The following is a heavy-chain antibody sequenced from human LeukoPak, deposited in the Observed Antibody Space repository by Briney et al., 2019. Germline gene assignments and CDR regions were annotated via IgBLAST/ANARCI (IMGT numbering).Heavy chain of an antibody. CDR3: AKDRISSSVPYNWFDP. D-gene: IGHD6-6*01. CDR2: ISGSGGST. Sequence: GGSLRLSCEASGFTFSSFGMSWVRQAPGKGLEWVSAISGSGGSTYYADSVKGRFTISRDNSKNTLYLQMNSLRAEDTAVYYCAKDRISSSVPYNWFDPWGQGTLVTVSS. V-gene: IGHV3-23*01. J-gene: IGHJ5*02. CDR1: GFTFSSFG.